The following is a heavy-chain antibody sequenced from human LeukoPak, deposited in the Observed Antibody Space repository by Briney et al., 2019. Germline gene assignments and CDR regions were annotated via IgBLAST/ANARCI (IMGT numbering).Heavy chain of an antibody. J-gene: IGHJ4*02. CDR2: IYTSGST. CDR1: GGSISSYY. V-gene: IGHV4-4*07. CDR3: ARGSSYGSGSYTDY. D-gene: IGHD3-10*01. Sequence: SETLSLTCTVSGGSISSYYWSWIRQPAGKGLEWIGRIYTSGSTNYNPSLKSRVTISVDTSKNQFSLKLSSVTAADTAVYYCARGSSYGSGSYTDYWGQGTLVTVSS.